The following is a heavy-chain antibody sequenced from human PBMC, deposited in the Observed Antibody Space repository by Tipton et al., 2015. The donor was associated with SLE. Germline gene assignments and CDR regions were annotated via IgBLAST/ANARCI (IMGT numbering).Heavy chain of an antibody. V-gene: IGHV4-59*01. CDR2: VDYSGSP. D-gene: IGHD4-11*01. Sequence: LRLSCSVSGGSISSYYWSWIRQPPGKGPEWIGYVDYSGSPNYNPSLNGRVTISVDTSKNQFSLKLSSVTAADTAVYYCARGFTVTGRGYYYYYYMDVWGKGTTVTVSS. CDR1: GGSISSYY. J-gene: IGHJ6*03. CDR3: ARGFTVTGRGYYYYYYMDV.